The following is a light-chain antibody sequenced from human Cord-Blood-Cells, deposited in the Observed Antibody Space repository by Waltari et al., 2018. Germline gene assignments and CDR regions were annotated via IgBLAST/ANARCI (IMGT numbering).Light chain of an antibody. CDR1: ISALGSYTL. CDR3: CSYAGSSTFRV. Sequence: QSALTQPASVSGSPGQSITISCLGTISALGSYTLVSLYQQHPGKAPKLRIYEVSKRPSGVANRFAGSKSGNTASLTISGLQAEDEADYYGCSYAGSSTFRVFGGGTKLTVL. CDR2: EVS. V-gene: IGLV2-23*02. J-gene: IGLJ3*02.